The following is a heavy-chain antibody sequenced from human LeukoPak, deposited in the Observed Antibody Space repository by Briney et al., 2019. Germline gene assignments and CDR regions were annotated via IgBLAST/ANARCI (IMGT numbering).Heavy chain of an antibody. CDR3: AREYSGSSFNDY. CDR2: IKQDGSEK. D-gene: IGHD6-6*01. V-gene: IGHV3-7*01. CDR1: GFTFSRYW. Sequence: AGGSLRLSCVASGFTFSRYWMSWFRQAPGKRLEWVANIKQDGSEKYYVDSVKGRFTISRDNAKNSLYLQMNSLRDDGTAVYYCAREYSGSSFNDYWGQGTLVTVSS. J-gene: IGHJ4*02.